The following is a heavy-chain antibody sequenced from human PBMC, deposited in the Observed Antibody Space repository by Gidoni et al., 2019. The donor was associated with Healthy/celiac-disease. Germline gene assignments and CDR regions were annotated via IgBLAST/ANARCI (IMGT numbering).Heavy chain of an antibody. V-gene: IGHV3-30*18. CDR3: AKVFAPHIVVSRGYFQH. CDR2: RSYDGSNK. Sequence: QVQLVESGGGVVQPGRSLRLSCAASGFTFSSYGMRWVRQAPGKGLEWVAVRSYDGSNKYYADSVKGRFTISRDNSKNTLYLQMNSLRAEDTAVYYCAKVFAPHIVVSRGYFQHWGQGTLVTVSS. CDR1: GFTFSSYG. J-gene: IGHJ1*01. D-gene: IGHD2-15*01.